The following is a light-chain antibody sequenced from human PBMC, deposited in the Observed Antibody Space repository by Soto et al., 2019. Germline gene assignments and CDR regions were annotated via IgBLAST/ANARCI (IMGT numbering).Light chain of an antibody. J-gene: IGLJ1*01. V-gene: IGLV1-44*01. CDR3: AAWDDRLNGYV. Sequence: QSVLTQPPSASGTLGQRATISCSGSSSNIGSNTVNWYQQLPGTAPKLLIYGNDQRPSGVPDRFSGSKSGTSASLAISGLQSEDEADYYCAAWDDRLNGYVFGTGTQLTVL. CDR2: GND. CDR1: SSNIGSNT.